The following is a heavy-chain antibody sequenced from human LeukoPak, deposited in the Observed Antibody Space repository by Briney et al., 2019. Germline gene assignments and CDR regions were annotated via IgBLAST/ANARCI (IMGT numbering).Heavy chain of an antibody. Sequence: AGSLRLSCSASGFTFSNACLSRVRHAPGHGLEWVSRINSKTESGTTDYAAPVKGRFTISRDDSKTTLYLQMNSLKTEDTAVYYCTTSVVVPAVLSAFDIWGQGTMVTVSS. CDR3: TTSVVVPAVLSAFDI. CDR1: GFTFSNAC. D-gene: IGHD2-2*01. CDR2: INSKTESGTT. J-gene: IGHJ3*02. V-gene: IGHV3-15*01.